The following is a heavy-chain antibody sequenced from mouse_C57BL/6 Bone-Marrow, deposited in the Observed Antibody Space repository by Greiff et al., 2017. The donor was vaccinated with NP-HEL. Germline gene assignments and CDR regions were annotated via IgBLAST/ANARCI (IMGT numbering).Heavy chain of an antibody. Sequence: QVQLQQPGTELVKPGASVKLSCKASGYTFTSYWMHWVKQRPGQGLEWIGNINPSNGGTNYNEKFKSKATLTVDKSSSTAYMQLSSLTSEDSAVYYFARFPSLITTVVRYFEVWGTGTTVTVSS. CDR2: INPSNGGT. CDR1: GYTFTSYW. J-gene: IGHJ1*03. CDR3: ARFPSLITTVVRYFEV. V-gene: IGHV1-53*01. D-gene: IGHD1-1*01.